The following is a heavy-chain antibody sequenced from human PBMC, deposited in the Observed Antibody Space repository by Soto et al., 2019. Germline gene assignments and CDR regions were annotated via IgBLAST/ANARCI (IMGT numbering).Heavy chain of an antibody. CDR3: AKPRGFRQLRYYYYGMDV. J-gene: IGHJ6*02. Sequence: GGSLRLSCAASGFTFSSYAMSWVRQAPGKGLEWVSAISGSGGSTYYADSVKGRFTISRDNSKNTLDLQMNSLRAEDTAVYYCAKPRGFRQLRYYYYGMDVWGQGTTVTVSS. V-gene: IGHV3-23*01. D-gene: IGHD5-18*01. CDR2: ISGSGGST. CDR1: GFTFSSYA.